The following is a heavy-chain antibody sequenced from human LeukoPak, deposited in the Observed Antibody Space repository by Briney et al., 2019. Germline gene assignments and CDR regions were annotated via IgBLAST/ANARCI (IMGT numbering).Heavy chain of an antibody. V-gene: IGHV1-2*02. Sequence: ASVKVSCKASGYTFTGYYMHWVRQAPGQGLGWMGWINPNSGGTHYAQEFQGRVTMTRDTPISTAYMELSSLRSDDTAVYYCARVAPNYFDYWGQGTLVTVSS. CDR3: ARVAPNYFDY. CDR1: GYTFTGYY. CDR2: INPNSGGT. J-gene: IGHJ4*02.